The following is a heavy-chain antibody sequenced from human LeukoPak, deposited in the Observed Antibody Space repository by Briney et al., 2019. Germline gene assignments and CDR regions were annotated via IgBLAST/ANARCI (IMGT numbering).Heavy chain of an antibody. Sequence: ASVKVSCKASSYTFTSYGISWVRQAPGQGLEWMGWISAYNGNTNYAQKLQGRVTMTRDTSTSTVYMELSSLRSEDTAVYYCARDLSGWYSIDYWGQGTLVTVSS. CDR2: ISAYNGNT. CDR3: ARDLSGWYSIDY. J-gene: IGHJ4*02. D-gene: IGHD6-19*01. V-gene: IGHV1-18*01. CDR1: SYTFTSYG.